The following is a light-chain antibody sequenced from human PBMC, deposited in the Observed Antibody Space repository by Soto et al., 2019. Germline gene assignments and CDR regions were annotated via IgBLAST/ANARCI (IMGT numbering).Light chain of an antibody. V-gene: IGKV3D-20*01. CDR1: QSVSSSY. CDR3: QQYGSSPFT. J-gene: IGKJ2*01. Sequence: EIVLTQSPATLSLSPGERATLSCGASQSVSSSYLAWYQQKPGLAPMRLIYDAYSRATGIPDRCIGSGSGTDFTLTIRSLETEDLGVYFCQQYGSSPFTFGQGTKLEIK. CDR2: DAY.